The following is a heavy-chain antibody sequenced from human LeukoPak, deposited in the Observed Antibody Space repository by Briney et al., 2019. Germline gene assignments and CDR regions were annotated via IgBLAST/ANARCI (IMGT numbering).Heavy chain of an antibody. CDR1: GGSISSYY. CDR3: ARGSGDYVWGSYRVGAFDI. J-gene: IGHJ3*02. CDR2: IYTSGST. D-gene: IGHD3-16*02. V-gene: IGHV4-4*07. Sequence: SETLSLTCTVSGGSISSYYWSWIRQPAGKGLEWIGRIYTSGSTNYNPSLKSRVTMSVDTSKNQFSLKLSSVTAADTAVYYCARGSGDYVWGSYRVGAFDIWGQGTMVTVSS.